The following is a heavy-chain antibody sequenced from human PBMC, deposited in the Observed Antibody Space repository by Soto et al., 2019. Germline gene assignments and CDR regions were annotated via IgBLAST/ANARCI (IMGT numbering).Heavy chain of an antibody. CDR2: IYYSGTTT. J-gene: IGHJ4*02. V-gene: IGHV4-59*08. Sequence: QVQLQESGPGLVRPSETLSLTCTVSGGSINHNYWTWMRQPPGKGLEWMGYIYYSGTTTNYNPSLKSRVTLSVDTSKNQFSLKLSSVTAADTAVYYCARLGGSYAVPHFDYWGQGTLVTVSS. CDR3: ARLGGSYAVPHFDY. CDR1: GGSINHNY. D-gene: IGHD1-26*01.